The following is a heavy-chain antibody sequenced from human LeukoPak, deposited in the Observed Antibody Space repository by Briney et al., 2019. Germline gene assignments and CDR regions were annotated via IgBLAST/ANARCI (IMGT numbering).Heavy chain of an antibody. J-gene: IGHJ4*02. Sequence: GGSLRLSCAASGFTFDDYTMHWVRQAPGKGLEWVSGISWNSGSIGYADSVKGRFTISRDNAKNSLYLQMNSLRAEDTALYYCAKDIRGGDYYGSSGYYSTGGLDYWGQGTLVTVSS. CDR2: ISWNSGSI. CDR3: AKDIRGGDYYGSSGYYSTGGLDY. D-gene: IGHD3-22*01. CDR1: GFTFDDYT. V-gene: IGHV3-9*01.